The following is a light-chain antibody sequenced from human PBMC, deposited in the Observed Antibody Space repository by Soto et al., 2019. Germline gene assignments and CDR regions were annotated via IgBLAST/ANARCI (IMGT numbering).Light chain of an antibody. J-gene: IGLJ3*02. CDR3: AAWDDRLNGRV. CDR1: SSNIGSNT. V-gene: IGLV1-44*01. Sequence: QSVLTQPPSASGTPGQRVTISCSGSSSNIGSNTVNWYQQLPGTAPKLLIFNNNQRPSGVPDRFSGSRSGTSASLAISGLQSEDEADYYCAAWDDRLNGRVFGGGTKVTVL. CDR2: NNN.